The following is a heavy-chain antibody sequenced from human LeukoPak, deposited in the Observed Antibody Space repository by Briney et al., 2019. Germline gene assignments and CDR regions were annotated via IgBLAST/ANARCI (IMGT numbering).Heavy chain of an antibody. J-gene: IGHJ4*02. Sequence: VSPMLSGYAFNSDGMRWVRHAAGQGLEWMGSISAYNGDKDFAQNFQGRLTMTTDTSTRTAYMELRSLRSDDTAVYYCARDTSPMVSPFDYWGQGTLVTVSS. CDR3: ARDTSPMVSPFDY. CDR1: GYAFNSDG. D-gene: IGHD5-18*01. CDR2: ISAYNGDK. V-gene: IGHV1-18*01.